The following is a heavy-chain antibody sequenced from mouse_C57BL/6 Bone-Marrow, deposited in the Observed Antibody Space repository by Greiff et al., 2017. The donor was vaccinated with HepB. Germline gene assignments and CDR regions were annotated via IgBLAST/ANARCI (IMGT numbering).Heavy chain of an antibody. D-gene: IGHD1-1*01. V-gene: IGHV1-55*01. CDR1: GYTFTSYW. Sequence: QVQLQQPGAELVKPGASVKMSCKASGYTFTSYWITWVKQRPGQGLEWIGDIYPGSGSTNYNEKFKSKATLTVDTSSSTAYMQLSSLTSEDSAVYFCARLGYGSSYWYFDVWGTGTTVTVSS. CDR3: ARLGYGSSYWYFDV. CDR2: IYPGSGST. J-gene: IGHJ1*03.